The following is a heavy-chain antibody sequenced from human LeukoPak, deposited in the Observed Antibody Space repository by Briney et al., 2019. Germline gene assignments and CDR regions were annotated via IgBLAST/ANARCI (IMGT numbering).Heavy chain of an antibody. CDR3: AKDRGYSRELDY. D-gene: IGHD3-10*01. Sequence: HSGGSLRLSCAASGFTFISYGMHWVRQAPGKGLEWVAFIRYDGSNKYYADSVKGRFTISRDNSKNTLYLQMNSLRAEDTAVYYCAKDRGYSRELDYWGQGTLVTVSS. CDR1: GFTFISYG. V-gene: IGHV3-30*02. CDR2: IRYDGSNK. J-gene: IGHJ4*02.